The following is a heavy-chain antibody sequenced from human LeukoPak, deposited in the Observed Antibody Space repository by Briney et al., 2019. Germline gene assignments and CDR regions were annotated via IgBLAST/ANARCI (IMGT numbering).Heavy chain of an antibody. J-gene: IGHJ5*02. V-gene: IGHV3-20*01. D-gene: IGHD3-10*01. CDR1: GFTFDDYG. Sequence: GGSLRLSCAASGFTFDDYGMSWVRQAPGKGLEWVSGINWNGGSTGYADSVKGRFTISRDNAKNSLYLQMNSLRAEDTALYHCARAGLYYYGSGSYRSWFDPRGQGTLVTVSS. CDR3: ARAGLYYYGSGSYRSWFDP. CDR2: INWNGGST.